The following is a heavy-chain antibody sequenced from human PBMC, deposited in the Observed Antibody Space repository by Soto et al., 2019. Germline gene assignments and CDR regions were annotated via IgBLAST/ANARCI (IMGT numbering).Heavy chain of an antibody. CDR3: AKPPEVAAARGFFDY. V-gene: IGHV3-23*01. J-gene: IGHJ4*02. Sequence: EVQLLESGGGLVQPGGSLRLSCAASGFAFTNYAMSWVRQAPGKGLEWVSSMSGGGGSTYYADSVKGRFTISRDISKNTLYLQMNSRTAEDTAVYYCAKPPEVAAARGFFDYWGRGALVTVSS. CDR1: GFAFTNYA. CDR2: MSGGGGST. D-gene: IGHD6-19*01.